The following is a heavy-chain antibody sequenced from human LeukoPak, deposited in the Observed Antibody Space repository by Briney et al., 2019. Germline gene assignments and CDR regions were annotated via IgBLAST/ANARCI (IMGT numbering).Heavy chain of an antibody. V-gene: IGHV3-23*01. CDR2: ISASGGTT. Sequence: GGSLRLSCAASGFNFYNYAMSWVRQAPGKGLEWVSGISASGGTTYYADSVKGRFTISRDNSKNTLCLQMNSLRAEDTAVFHCAKSSLLEWLSRQSWFDSWGQGTQVTVSS. CDR1: GFNFYNYA. J-gene: IGHJ5*01. CDR3: AKSSLLEWLSRQSWFDS. D-gene: IGHD3-3*01.